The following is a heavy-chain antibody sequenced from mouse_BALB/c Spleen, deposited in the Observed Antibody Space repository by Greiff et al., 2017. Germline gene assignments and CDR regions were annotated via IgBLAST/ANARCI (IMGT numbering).Heavy chain of an antibody. V-gene: IGHV5-9-3*01. CDR3: ARTGYYFDY. CDR2: ISSGGSYT. J-gene: IGHJ2*01. D-gene: IGHD2-2*01. Sequence: DVKLVESGGGLVKPGGSLKLSCAASGFTFSSYAMSWVRQTPEKRLEWVATISSGGSYTYYPDSVKGRFTISRDNAKNTLYLQMSSLRSEDTAMYYCARTGYYFDYWGQGTTLTVSS. CDR1: GFTFSSYA.